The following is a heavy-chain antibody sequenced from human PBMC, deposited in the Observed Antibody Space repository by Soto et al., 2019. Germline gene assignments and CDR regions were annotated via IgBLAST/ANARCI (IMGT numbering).Heavy chain of an antibody. CDR3: ARVTAAAPEDL. Sequence: QVQLVESGGGLVKPGGSLRLSCAASGFTLSEYYMSWIRQAPGRGLEWVSYISRDSSHTIYADSVWGRFTISRDNAKNLLFLQMDSLRAEDPAVYYCARVTAAAPEDLLGRGTLVTVSS. CDR1: GFTLSEYY. D-gene: IGHD6-13*01. J-gene: IGHJ2*01. CDR2: ISRDSSHT. V-gene: IGHV3-11*05.